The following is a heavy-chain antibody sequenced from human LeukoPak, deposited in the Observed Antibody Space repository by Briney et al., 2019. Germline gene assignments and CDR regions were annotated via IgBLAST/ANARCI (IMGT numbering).Heavy chain of an antibody. J-gene: IGHJ3*01. CDR1: GGSLSGCY. Sequence: ASETLSLTCAVYGGSLSGCYWSWIRQPPGKGLEWIGEINHSGSTNYNSSLKSRVTISLDTSTNQFSLNLISLTVADTAMYYCARPSYFGDYRHAFDVWGQGTMVTVSS. CDR3: ARPSYFGDYRHAFDV. CDR2: INHSGST. V-gene: IGHV4-34*01. D-gene: IGHD3-10*01.